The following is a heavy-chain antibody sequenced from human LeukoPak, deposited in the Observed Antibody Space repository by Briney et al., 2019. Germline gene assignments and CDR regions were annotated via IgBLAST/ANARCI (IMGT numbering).Heavy chain of an antibody. J-gene: IGHJ6*02. D-gene: IGHD3-3*01. CDR2: ISYDGTKE. V-gene: IGHV3-30*18. Sequence: GGSLRLSCAASGFTFRSYTMHWVRQAPGKGLEWVAVISYDGTKEHYADSVKGRLTISRDNSKNTLYLQTNSLRAEDTAVYHCAKEGKDYDFWSGYGSMDVWGQGTRSPSP. CDR3: AKEGKDYDFWSGYGSMDV. CDR1: GFTFRSYT.